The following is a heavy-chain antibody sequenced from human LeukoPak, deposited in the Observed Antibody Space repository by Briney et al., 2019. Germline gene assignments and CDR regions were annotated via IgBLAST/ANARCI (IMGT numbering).Heavy chain of an antibody. CDR3: ARDSPTTYSSSWYRGWFDY. CDR2: ISYDGSNK. Sequence: GGSLRLSCAASGFTFSSYSMHWFRQAPGKGLEWVALISYDGSNKYYADSVKGRFTISRDNSKNTLYLEMNSLRAEDTAVYYCARDSPTTYSSSWYRGWFDYWGQGTLVTVSS. V-gene: IGHV3-30*04. D-gene: IGHD6-13*01. CDR1: GFTFSSYS. J-gene: IGHJ4*02.